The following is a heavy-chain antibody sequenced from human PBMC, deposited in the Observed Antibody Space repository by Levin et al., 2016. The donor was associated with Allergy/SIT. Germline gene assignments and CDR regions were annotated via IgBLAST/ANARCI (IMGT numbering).Heavy chain of an antibody. Sequence: GGSLRLSCVASGFTFSSYGMHWVRQAPGKGLEWVAVIWKDGSTTYFADSVKGRFTISRDNSKNTLHLQMNSLRAEDTAVYHCARGPNNWNYRSWFDCWGQGTLVTVSS. D-gene: IGHD1-7*01. CDR2: IWKDGSTT. J-gene: IGHJ4*02. CDR1: GFTFSSYG. V-gene: IGHV3-33*01. CDR3: ARGPNNWNYRSWFDC.